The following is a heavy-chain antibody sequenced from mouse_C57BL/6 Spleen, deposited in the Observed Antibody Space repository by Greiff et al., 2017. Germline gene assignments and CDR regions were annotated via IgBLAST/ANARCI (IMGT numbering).Heavy chain of an antibody. D-gene: IGHD1-1*01. Sequence: QVQLKQSGAELVRPGTSVKVSCKASGYAFTNYLIEWVKQRPGQGLEWIGVINPGSGGTNYNEKFKGKATLTADKSSSTAYMQLSSLTSEDSAVYFCARYYYGSSWYFDVWGTGTTVTGSS. CDR3: ARYYYGSSWYFDV. CDR2: INPGSGGT. J-gene: IGHJ1*03. CDR1: GYAFTNYL. V-gene: IGHV1-54*01.